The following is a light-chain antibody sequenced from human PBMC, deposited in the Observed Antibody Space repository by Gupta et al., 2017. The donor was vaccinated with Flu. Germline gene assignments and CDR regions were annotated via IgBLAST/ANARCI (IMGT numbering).Light chain of an antibody. Sequence: ATLSLSPGERATLSCRASQTVSRYLAWYKQKPGQAPRLLIYDISNRDTGIPARFTGSGYGTDFTLTISSREPEDFAVYYCQQGNNWPKITFGGGTKVEIK. CDR1: QTVSRY. CDR3: QQGNNWPKIT. V-gene: IGKV3-11*01. J-gene: IGKJ4*01. CDR2: DIS.